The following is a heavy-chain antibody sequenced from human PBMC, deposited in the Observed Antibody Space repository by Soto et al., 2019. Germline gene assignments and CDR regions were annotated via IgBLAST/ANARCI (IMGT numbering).Heavy chain of an antibody. CDR3: AKAGYSHGNPWFDY. D-gene: IGHD5-18*01. CDR1: GFTFSSNA. J-gene: IGHJ4*02. Sequence: EVQLLESGGGLVQPGGSLRLSCAASGFTFSSNAMSWVRQAPGKGLEWVSAISGSGGSTYYADSVKGRFTISRDNSKNTLYLQMNSLRAEDTAVYHCAKAGYSHGNPWFDYWGQGTLVTVSS. V-gene: IGHV3-23*01. CDR2: ISGSGGST.